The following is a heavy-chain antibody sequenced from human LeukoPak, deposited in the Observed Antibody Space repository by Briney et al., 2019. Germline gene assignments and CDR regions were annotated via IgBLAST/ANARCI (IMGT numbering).Heavy chain of an antibody. J-gene: IGHJ4*02. Sequence: SETLSLTCTVSGGSISSGSYYWSWIRQPAGKGLEWIGRIYTSGSTNYNPSLKSRVTISVDTSKNQFSLKLSSVTAADTAVYYCAREPKGSGSYYCDYWGQGTLVTVSS. CDR2: IYTSGST. V-gene: IGHV4-61*02. CDR3: AREPKGSGSYYCDY. D-gene: IGHD3-10*01. CDR1: GGSISSGSYY.